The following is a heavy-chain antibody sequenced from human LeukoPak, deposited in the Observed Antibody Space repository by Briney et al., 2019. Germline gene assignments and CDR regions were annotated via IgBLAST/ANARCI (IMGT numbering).Heavy chain of an antibody. D-gene: IGHD3-9*01. V-gene: IGHV3-21*01. J-gene: IGHJ4*02. CDR2: ISSSSSYI. CDR1: GFTFSSYS. CDR3: ARDAPLLYYDILTGYTTEFDY. Sequence: GGSLRLSCAASGFTFSSYSMNWVRQAPGKGLEWVSSISSSSSYIYYADSVKGRFTISRDDAKNSLYLQMNSLRAEDTAVYYCARDAPLLYYDILTGYTTEFDYWGQGTLVTVSS.